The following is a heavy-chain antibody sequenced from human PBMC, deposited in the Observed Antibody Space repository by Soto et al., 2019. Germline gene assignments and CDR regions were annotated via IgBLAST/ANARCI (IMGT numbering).Heavy chain of an antibody. CDR1: GYSFTRYG. D-gene: IGHD4-17*01. CDR3: ARDGYGGNSVDF. V-gene: IGHV1-18*01. J-gene: IGHJ4*02. Sequence: QVQLVQSGPEVKKPGASVKVSCKASGYSFTRYGFSWVRQAPGQGLEWMGWISPYNGGKQFSQKSQDRFTMTTDTSTSTATMELRSLRSDDTAVYYCARDGYGGNSVDFWGQGTLVTVSS. CDR2: ISPYNGGK.